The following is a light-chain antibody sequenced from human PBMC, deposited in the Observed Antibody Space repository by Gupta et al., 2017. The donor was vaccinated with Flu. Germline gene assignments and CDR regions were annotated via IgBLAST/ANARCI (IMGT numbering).Light chain of an antibody. CDR2: GAS. V-gene: IGKV3-15*01. J-gene: IGKJ2*01. Sequence: EILMTQSPATLSVSPGERATLSCRASQSVGGNLAWYQQKPGQPPRLFIYGASTRATEIPGRFSGSGSGTDFTLTISSLQPEDFAVYFCQQYYNWPRTFGQGTRLEIK. CDR1: QSVGGN. CDR3: QQYYNWPRT.